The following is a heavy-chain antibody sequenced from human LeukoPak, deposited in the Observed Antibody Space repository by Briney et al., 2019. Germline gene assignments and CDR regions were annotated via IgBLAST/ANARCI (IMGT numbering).Heavy chain of an antibody. CDR1: GYTFTSYD. V-gene: IGHV1-8*01. J-gene: IGHJ6*03. Sequence: ASVKVSCKASGYTFTSYDINWVRQATGQGLEWMGWMDPNSGNTGYAQKFQGRVTMTRNTSISTAYMELSSLRSEDTAVYYCARAIKHLPYIYYSYYYMDVWGKGTTVTVSS. CDR3: ARAIKHLPYIYYSYYYMDV. CDR2: MDPNSGNT.